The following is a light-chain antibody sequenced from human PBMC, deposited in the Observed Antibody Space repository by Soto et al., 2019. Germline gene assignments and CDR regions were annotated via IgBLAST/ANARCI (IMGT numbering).Light chain of an antibody. CDR1: SSNIGADYD. CDR2: DDN. J-gene: IGLJ3*02. V-gene: IGLV1-40*01. CDR3: CSYAGSRTFV. Sequence: QSVLTQPPSVSGAPGQRVTISCTGSSSNIGADYDVHWYQHLPGTAPKLLIYDDNNRPSGISHRFSGSKSDNTASLTISGLRAEDEAHYHCCSYAGSRTFVFGGGTKLTVL.